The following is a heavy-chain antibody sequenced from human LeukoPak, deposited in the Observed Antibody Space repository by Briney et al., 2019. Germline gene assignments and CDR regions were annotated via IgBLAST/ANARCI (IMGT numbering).Heavy chain of an antibody. J-gene: IGHJ3*02. CDR2: ISWDSGSI. Sequence: GGSLRLSCAASGFTFYDYAMHWVRQAPGQGLEGVSGISWDSGSIGCADSVKGRFTISRANAKNSLYLQRMRLGADDMDCYDCAKALLTGELLGDAFDIWGQGTMVTVSS. CDR3: AKALLTGELLGDAFDI. V-gene: IGHV3-9*03. CDR1: GFTFYDYA. D-gene: IGHD1-26*01.